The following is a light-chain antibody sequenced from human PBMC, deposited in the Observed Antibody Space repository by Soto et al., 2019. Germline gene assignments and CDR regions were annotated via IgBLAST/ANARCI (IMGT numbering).Light chain of an antibody. CDR2: GTS. CDR3: QHYAGGSRIT. V-gene: IGKV3-20*01. J-gene: IGKJ5*01. Sequence: EIVLTQSPGTLSLSPGERATLSCRASQISSTSLAWYQQKPGQAPRLLIYGTSSRATGIPDRFSGSGSGTDFTLTISSLQAEDFALYYCQHYAGGSRITFGQGTRLES. CDR1: QISSTS.